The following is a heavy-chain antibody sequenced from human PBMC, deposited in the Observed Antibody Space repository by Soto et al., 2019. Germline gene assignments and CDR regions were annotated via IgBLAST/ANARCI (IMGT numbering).Heavy chain of an antibody. Sequence: QVQLVASGGGVVQPGRSRRLSCAASGFTFSNNGMHWVRQAPGKGLEWVAVIWYDGINKYYADSVKGRFIISRDNSKNTVYLQMNSLRAEDTAVYYCARDRVQMVDGLDVWGQGTTVTVSS. CDR2: IWYDGINK. CDR1: GFTFSNNG. V-gene: IGHV3-33*01. J-gene: IGHJ6*02. CDR3: ARDRVQMVDGLDV. D-gene: IGHD2-15*01.